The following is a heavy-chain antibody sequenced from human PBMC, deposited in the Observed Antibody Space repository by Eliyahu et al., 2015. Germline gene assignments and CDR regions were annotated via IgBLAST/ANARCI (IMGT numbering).Heavy chain of an antibody. Sequence: QVQLQESGPGLVKPSQTLSLTCXVSGXSISXGDYYWXWXXQPPGKGLEWIGYIYYSGSTYYNPSLKSRVTISVDTSKNQFSLKLSSVTAADTAVYYCARGPTLTYYYGSGPTTHWGQGTLVTVSS. V-gene: IGHV4-30-4*01. CDR2: IYYSGST. J-gene: IGHJ4*02. CDR1: GXSISXGDYY. D-gene: IGHD3-10*01. CDR3: ARGPTLTYYYGSGPTTH.